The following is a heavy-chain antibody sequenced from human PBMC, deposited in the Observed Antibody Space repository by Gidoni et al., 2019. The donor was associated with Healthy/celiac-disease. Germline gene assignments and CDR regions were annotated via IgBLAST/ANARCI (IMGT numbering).Heavy chain of an antibody. J-gene: IGHJ4*02. CDR1: GFSLSNARMG. CDR2: IFSNDEK. Sequence: QVTLKESGPVLVKHTETLTLTCTVSGFSLSNARMGVSWHRQPPRTALEWLAQIFSNDEKSYSTSLKSRRNISKDTAKSQGVLTMTNMNPVDTATYYCARILSSSWSSFDYWGQGTLVTVSS. D-gene: IGHD6-13*01. V-gene: IGHV2-26*01. CDR3: ARILSSSWSSFDY.